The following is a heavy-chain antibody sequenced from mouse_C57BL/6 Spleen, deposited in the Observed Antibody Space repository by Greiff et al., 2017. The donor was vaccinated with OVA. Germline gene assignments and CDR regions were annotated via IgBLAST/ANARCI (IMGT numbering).Heavy chain of an antibody. V-gene: IGHV1-47*01. CDR1: GYTFTTYP. J-gene: IGHJ4*01. D-gene: IGHD4-1*01. CDR3: ARANWDVDYYAMDY. Sequence: VQLQQSGAELVKPGASVKMSCKASGYTFTTYPLEWMKQNHGKSLEWIGNFHPYNDDTKYNEKFKGKATLTVEKSSSTVYLELIRLTSDASAVYYCARANWDVDYYAMDYWGQGTSVTVSS. CDR2: FHPYNDDT.